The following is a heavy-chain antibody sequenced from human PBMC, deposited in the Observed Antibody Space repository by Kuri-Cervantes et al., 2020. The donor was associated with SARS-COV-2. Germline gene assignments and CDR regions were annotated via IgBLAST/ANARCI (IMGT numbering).Heavy chain of an antibody. Sequence: GESLKISCAGSGFTFSNYAMGWVRQAPGKGLVWVSTITGSGTYTYYADSVKGRFTISRDNSKNTLYLQMNSLRAEDTAVYYCAKVQISSSPVDLDYYYYYGMDVWGQGTTVTVSS. CDR3: AKVQISSSPVDLDYYYYYGMDV. D-gene: IGHD6-6*01. V-gene: IGHV3-23*01. CDR2: ITGSGTYT. CDR1: GFTFSNYA. J-gene: IGHJ6*02.